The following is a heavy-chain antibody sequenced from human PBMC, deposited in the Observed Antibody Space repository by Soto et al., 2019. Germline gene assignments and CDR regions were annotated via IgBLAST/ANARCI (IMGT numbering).Heavy chain of an antibody. V-gene: IGHV3-74*01. CDR1: GFTFSSYW. CDR3: ARGGYDFWSGYYGLYYYGMDV. J-gene: IGHJ6*02. CDR2: INSDGSST. D-gene: IGHD3-3*01. Sequence: EVQLVESGGGLVQPGGSLRLSCAASGFTFSSYWMHWVRQAPGKGLVWVSRINSDGSSTSYADSVKGRFTISRDNAKNTLYLPMTSVSAVDTAVYYCARGGYDFWSGYYGLYYYGMDVWGQGTTVTVSS.